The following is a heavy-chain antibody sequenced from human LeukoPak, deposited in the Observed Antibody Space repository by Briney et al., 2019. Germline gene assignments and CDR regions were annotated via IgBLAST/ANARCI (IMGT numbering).Heavy chain of an antibody. CDR3: AKGDSGRRGLFDY. J-gene: IGHJ4*02. CDR1: GFIFSNYG. Sequence: PGGSLRLSCAASGFIFSNYGMHWVRQAPGKGLEWVAVISYDGGNKYYADSVKGRFTISRDNSKNTLYLQMNSLRAEDTAVYYCAKGDSGRRGLFDYWGQGTLVTVSS. D-gene: IGHD5-12*01. V-gene: IGHV3-30*18. CDR2: ISYDGGNK.